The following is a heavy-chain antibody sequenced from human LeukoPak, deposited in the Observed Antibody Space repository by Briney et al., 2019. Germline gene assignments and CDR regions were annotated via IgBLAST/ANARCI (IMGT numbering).Heavy chain of an antibody. V-gene: IGHV1-8*01. CDR1: GYTFTSYD. CDR3: AKNYDFWSGYYYSMDV. Sequence: ASVKVSCKASGYTFTSYDINWVRQATGQGLEWMGWMNPNSGNTGYAQKFQGRVTMARNTSISTAYMELSSLRSEDTAVYYCAKNYDFWSGYYYSMDVWGQGTTVTVSS. J-gene: IGHJ6*02. D-gene: IGHD3-3*01. CDR2: MNPNSGNT.